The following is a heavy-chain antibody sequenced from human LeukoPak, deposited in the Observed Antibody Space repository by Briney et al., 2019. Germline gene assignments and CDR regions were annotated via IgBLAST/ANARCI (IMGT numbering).Heavy chain of an antibody. CDR1: GNSISSYY. Sequence: SETLSLTCTVSGNSISSYYWSWIRQPPGKGLEWIGYIYDSGGTNYNPSLKSRVTISVDTSKNQFSLKLNSVTAADTAVYSCARGRGYFDYWGQGTLATVSS. D-gene: IGHD3-10*01. J-gene: IGHJ4*02. CDR2: IYDSGGT. CDR3: ARGRGYFDY. V-gene: IGHV4-59*01.